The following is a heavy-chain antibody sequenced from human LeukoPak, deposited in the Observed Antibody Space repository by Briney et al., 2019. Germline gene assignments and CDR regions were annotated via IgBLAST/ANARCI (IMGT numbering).Heavy chain of an antibody. V-gene: IGHV4-34*01. CDR2: IYYSGST. Sequence: SETLSLTCAVYGGSFSGYYWGWIRQPPGKGLEWIGSIYYSGSTYYNPSLKSRVTISVDTSKNQFSLKLSSVTAADTAVYYCARTGVVAATQSLYYFDYWGQGTLVTVSS. CDR1: GGSFSGYY. CDR3: ARTGVVAATQSLYYFDY. D-gene: IGHD2-15*01. J-gene: IGHJ4*02.